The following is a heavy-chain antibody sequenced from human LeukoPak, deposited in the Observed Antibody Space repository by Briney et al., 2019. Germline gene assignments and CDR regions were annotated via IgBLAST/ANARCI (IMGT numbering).Heavy chain of an antibody. Sequence: ASVKVSCKASGYTFTSYYMHWVRQAPGQGLEWMGIINPSGGSTSYAQKFQGRVTMTRDTSISTAYMELSRLRSDDTAVYYCATVDTAMVDDYWGQGTLVTVSS. CDR2: INPSGGST. CDR1: GYTFTSYY. V-gene: IGHV1-46*01. J-gene: IGHJ4*02. D-gene: IGHD5-18*01. CDR3: ATVDTAMVDDY.